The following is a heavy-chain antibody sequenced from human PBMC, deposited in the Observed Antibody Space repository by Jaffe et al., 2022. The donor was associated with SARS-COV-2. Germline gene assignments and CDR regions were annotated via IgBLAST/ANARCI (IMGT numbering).Heavy chain of an antibody. V-gene: IGHV3-15*01. D-gene: IGHD1-1*01. CDR3: TTDLVPYNWNDGPFYMGVAFDI. CDR1: GFTFSNAW. Sequence: EVQLVESGGGLVKPGGSLRLSCAASGFTFSNAWMSWVRQAPGKGLEWVGRIKSKTDGGTTDYAAPVKGRFTISRDDSKNTLYLQMNSLKTEDTAVYYCTTDLVPYNWNDGPFYMGVAFDIWGQGTMVTVSS. CDR2: IKSKTDGGTT. J-gene: IGHJ3*02.